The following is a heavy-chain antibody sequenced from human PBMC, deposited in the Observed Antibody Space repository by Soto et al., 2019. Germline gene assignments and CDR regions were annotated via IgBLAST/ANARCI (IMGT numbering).Heavy chain of an antibody. CDR1: GGSISSGGYS. CDR3: ARVEQQLVLDY. CDR2: IYHSGST. Sequence: SETLSLTCAVSGGSISSGGYSWSWIRQPPGKGLEWIGYIYHSGSTYYNPSLKSRVTISVDRSKNQFSLELNSVTAADTAVYYCARVEQQLVLDYWGQGTLVTVSS. V-gene: IGHV4-30-2*01. J-gene: IGHJ4*02. D-gene: IGHD6-13*01.